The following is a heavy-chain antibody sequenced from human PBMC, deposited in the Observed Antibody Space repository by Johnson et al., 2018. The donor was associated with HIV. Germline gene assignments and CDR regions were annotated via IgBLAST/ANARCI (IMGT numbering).Heavy chain of an antibody. V-gene: IGHV3-30-3*01. CDR2: ISDDGSNI. CDR1: GFRFSNYA. Sequence: QVQLVESGGGVVQPGRSLRLSCAASGFRFSNYALHWVRQTPGKGLEWVALISDDGSNIYYADSVKGQFTISRDNSKNTLHLQMNSLGVEDTAMYYCARGPILGWLSGDGFDMWGQGTMVTVSS. CDR3: ARGPILGWLSGDGFDM. J-gene: IGHJ3*02. D-gene: IGHD3-3*01.